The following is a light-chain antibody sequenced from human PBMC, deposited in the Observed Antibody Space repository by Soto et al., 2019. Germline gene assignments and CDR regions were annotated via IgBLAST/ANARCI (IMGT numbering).Light chain of an antibody. CDR2: EAS. V-gene: IGKV3-20*01. Sequence: DIVLTQSPATLSLSPGEKATLSFRASQSVRSYLVWYQQKPGQAPRLVMYEASTRATGIPARFSGGGSGTDFTLTISRLEPEDFAVYYCQQYGSSGTFGQGTKVDIK. CDR3: QQYGSSGT. CDR1: QSVRSY. J-gene: IGKJ1*01.